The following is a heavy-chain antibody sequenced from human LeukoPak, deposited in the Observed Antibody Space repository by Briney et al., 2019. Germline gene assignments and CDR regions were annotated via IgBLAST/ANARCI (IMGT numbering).Heavy chain of an antibody. CDR3: ARSRSQVVAATN. Sequence: SETLSLTCSVSGVSISTSVFYWGWIRQPPGKGLEWIATIYSSGTAFYNPSLESRVTISLGVVASVDTSKNQFSLIMRSVTAADTAVYYCARSRSQVVAATNWGQGTLVTVSS. J-gene: IGHJ4*02. V-gene: IGHV4-39*07. D-gene: IGHD2-15*01. CDR2: IYSSGTA. CDR1: GVSISTSVFY.